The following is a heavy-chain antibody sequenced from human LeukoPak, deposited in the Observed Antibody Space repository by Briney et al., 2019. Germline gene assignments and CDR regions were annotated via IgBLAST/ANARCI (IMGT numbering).Heavy chain of an antibody. CDR2: ISGSGGST. V-gene: IGHV3-23*01. J-gene: IGHJ6*03. CDR1: GFTFSSYA. Sequence: SGGSLRLSCAASGFTFSSYAMSWVRQAPGKGLEWVSAISGSGGSTYYADSVKGRFTISRDNSKNTLYLQMNSLRAEDTAVYSCAKDNSHYYYYYMDVWGKGTTVTVSS. D-gene: IGHD5-18*01. CDR3: AKDNSHYYYYYMDV.